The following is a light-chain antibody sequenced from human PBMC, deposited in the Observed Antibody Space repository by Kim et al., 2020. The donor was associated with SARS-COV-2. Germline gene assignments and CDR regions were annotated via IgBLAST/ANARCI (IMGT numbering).Light chain of an antibody. CDR3: QSYNRDNVI. J-gene: IGLJ2*01. CDR2: EDD. Sequence: GTTVPISCTRSSGSIDDNYVQWYQQRPGGVPTTVIYEDDQRPSGVSDRFSGSIDNSSNSASLTISGLRTEDEADYYCQSYNRDNVIFGGGTQLTVL. V-gene: IGLV6-57*03. CDR1: SGSIDDNY.